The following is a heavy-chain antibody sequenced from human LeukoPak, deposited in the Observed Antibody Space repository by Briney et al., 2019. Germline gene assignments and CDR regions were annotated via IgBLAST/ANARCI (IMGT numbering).Heavy chain of an antibody. D-gene: IGHD6-19*01. CDR2: INHSGST. J-gene: IGHJ5*02. Sequence: PSETLSLTCAVYGGPFSGYYWSWIRQPPGKGLEWIGEINHSGSTNYNPSLKSRVTISVDTSKNQFSLKLSSVTAADTAVYYCASDGSSGWYGWFDPWGQGTLVTVSS. CDR3: ASDGSSGWYGWFDP. CDR1: GGPFSGYY. V-gene: IGHV4-34*01.